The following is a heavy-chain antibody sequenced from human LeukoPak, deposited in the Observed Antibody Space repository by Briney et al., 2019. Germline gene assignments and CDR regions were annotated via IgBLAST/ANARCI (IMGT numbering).Heavy chain of an antibody. J-gene: IGHJ4*02. CDR1: GFTFSTYA. CDR3: GKPGSSGLDF. Sequence: GGSLSLSCAASGFTFSTYAMHWVRQAPGKGLEWVAFIRYDGTNKHYGDSVKGRFTISRDNSKNTLYLQMNSLRAEDTAVYYCGKPGSSGLDFWGQGTLVTVSS. D-gene: IGHD3-10*01. V-gene: IGHV3-30*02. CDR2: IRYDGTNK.